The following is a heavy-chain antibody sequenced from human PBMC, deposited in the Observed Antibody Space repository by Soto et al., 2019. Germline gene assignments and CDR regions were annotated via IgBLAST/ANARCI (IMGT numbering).Heavy chain of an antibody. Sequence: PSETLSLTCTVSGGSISSYYWSWIRQPPGKGLEWIGCTYNSGSTNYNPSLKSRVTISVDTSKNQFFLKLRSVTAADTAVYYCARDGSGRAVEYWAQGTLVTVSS. J-gene: IGHJ4*02. D-gene: IGHD6-19*01. CDR2: TYNSGST. CDR3: ARDGSGRAVEY. V-gene: IGHV4-59*01. CDR1: GGSISSYY.